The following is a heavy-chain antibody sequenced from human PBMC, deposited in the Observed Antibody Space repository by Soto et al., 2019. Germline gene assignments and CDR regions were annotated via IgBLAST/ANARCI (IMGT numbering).Heavy chain of an antibody. CDR2: ISWNSGSI. D-gene: IGHD3-3*01. CDR3: AKDPQAYYDFWSGYYTGIEFGSPDY. J-gene: IGHJ4*02. Sequence: PGGSLRLSCAASGFTFDDYAMHWVRQAPGKGLEWVSGISWNSGSIGYADSVKGRFTISRDNAKNSLYLQMNSLRAEDTALYYCAKDPQAYYDFWSGYYTGIEFGSPDYWGQGTLVTVSS. V-gene: IGHV3-9*01. CDR1: GFTFDDYA.